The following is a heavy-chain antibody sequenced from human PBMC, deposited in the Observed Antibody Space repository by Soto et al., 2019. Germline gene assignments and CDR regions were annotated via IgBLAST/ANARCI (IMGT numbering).Heavy chain of an antibody. V-gene: IGHV4-39*01. CDR2: IYYSGST. CDR1: GGSISSSSYY. Sequence: QLQLQESGPGLVKPSETLSLTCTVSGGSISSSSYYWGWIRQPPGKGLEWIGSIYYSGSTYYNPSLKSRVTISVDTSKNQFSLKLSSVTAADTAVYYCASATGSGSPPTPDYWGQGTLVTVSS. D-gene: IGHD3-10*01. J-gene: IGHJ4*02. CDR3: ASATGSGSPPTPDY.